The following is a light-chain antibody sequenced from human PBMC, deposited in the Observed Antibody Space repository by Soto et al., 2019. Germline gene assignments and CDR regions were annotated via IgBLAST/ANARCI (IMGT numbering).Light chain of an antibody. CDR3: QQYSNWPPIT. CDR1: QSVSSN. V-gene: IGKV3-15*01. Sequence: SPATLSLSPGERATLSCRASQSVSSNLAWYQQKPGQAPRLLIYDTSTRATGIPARFSGSGSGTEFTLTISSLQSEDFAVYYCQQYSNWPPITFGQGTRLEIK. CDR2: DTS. J-gene: IGKJ5*01.